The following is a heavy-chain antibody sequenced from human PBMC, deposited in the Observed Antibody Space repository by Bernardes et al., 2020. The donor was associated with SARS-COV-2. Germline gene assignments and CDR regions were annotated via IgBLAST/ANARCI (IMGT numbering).Heavy chain of an antibody. J-gene: IGHJ4*02. CDR1: GFTFRSYA. V-gene: IGHV3-23*01. CDR3: ARESYYDSSGRALDY. Sequence: GGSLRLSCAASGFTFRSYAMGWVRQAPGERLEWISAITDTGGDTFSADSVKGRFTISRDNSKNTLYLQMNSLRAEDTAVYYCARESYYDSSGRALDYWGQGTLVNVSS. CDR2: ITDTGGDT. D-gene: IGHD3-22*01.